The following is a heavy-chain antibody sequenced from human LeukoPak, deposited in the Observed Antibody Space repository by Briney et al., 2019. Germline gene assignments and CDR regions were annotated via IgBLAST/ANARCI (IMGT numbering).Heavy chain of an antibody. V-gene: IGHV3-23*01. Sequence: GGSLRLSCEASGFTFGSHAMYWVRQAPGKGLEWVAGIFGSGGSPHYADPVKGRFTISRDNSRNTVCLQINSLRAEDTAVYYGGKTAVGYSSGQKPAWPVDYWGQGTLVTVSS. CDR3: GKTAVGYSSGQKPAWPVDY. D-gene: IGHD5-18*01. CDR2: IFGSGGSP. J-gene: IGHJ4*02. CDR1: GFTFGSHA.